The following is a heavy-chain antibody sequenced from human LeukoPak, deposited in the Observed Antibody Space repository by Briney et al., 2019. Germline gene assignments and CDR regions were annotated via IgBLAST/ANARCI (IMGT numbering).Heavy chain of an antibody. CDR3: TTLEQWRGYFFDY. D-gene: IGHD6-19*01. CDR2: IKRKTEGETT. CDR1: GFTFTNAW. Sequence: GGSLRLSCAASGFTFTNAWMSWVRQAPGKGLEWVGRIKRKTEGETTDYAAPVKGRFTISRDDSKYSLYLQMNSLKTEDTAVYYCTTLEQWRGYFFDYWGPGTLVTVSS. V-gene: IGHV3-15*01. J-gene: IGHJ4*02.